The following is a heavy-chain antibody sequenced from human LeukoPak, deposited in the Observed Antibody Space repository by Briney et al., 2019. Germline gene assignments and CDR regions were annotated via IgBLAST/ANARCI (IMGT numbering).Heavy chain of an antibody. CDR2: ISLTGET. CDR3: ARHSFLVNDFGTHY. Sequence: PSETLSLTCDVSGGSISSTNWWSWVRQPPGQGLEWFGEISLTGETNYNPSLNGRVTMSLDKSRNQLSLKLSSVTAADTAVYYCARHSFLVNDFGTHYWGQGTLVTVSS. V-gene: IGHV4-4*02. CDR1: GGSISSTNW. J-gene: IGHJ4*02. D-gene: IGHD3-3*01.